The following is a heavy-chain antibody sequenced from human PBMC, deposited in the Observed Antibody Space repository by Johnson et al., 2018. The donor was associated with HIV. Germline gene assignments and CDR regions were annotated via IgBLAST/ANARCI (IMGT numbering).Heavy chain of an antibody. CDR3: KFGDHDAFDI. D-gene: IGHD3-10*01. CDR2: IRYDGSNK. Sequence: QVQLVESGGGVVQPGGSLRLSCAASGFTVSSYGMHWVRQAPGKGLEWVAYIRYDGSNKYYGDAVKGRLTISRDNSKNTLYLQLNSLRAEETAVYYCKFGDHDAFDIWGQGTMVTVSS. V-gene: IGHV3-30*02. CDR1: GFTVSSYG. J-gene: IGHJ3*02.